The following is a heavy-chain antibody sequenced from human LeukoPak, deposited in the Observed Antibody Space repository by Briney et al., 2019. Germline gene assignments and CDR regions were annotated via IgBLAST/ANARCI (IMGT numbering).Heavy chain of an antibody. J-gene: IGHJ4*02. CDR3: AREDTAMVNDY. V-gene: IGHV1-69*04. Sequence: ASVKVSCKASGGTFSSYAISWVRQAPGQGLEWMGRIIPILGIANYAQKFQGRVTITADKSTSTAYMELSSLRSEDTAVYYCAREDTAMVNDYWGQGTLVTVSS. CDR1: GGTFSSYA. CDR2: IIPILGIA. D-gene: IGHD5-18*01.